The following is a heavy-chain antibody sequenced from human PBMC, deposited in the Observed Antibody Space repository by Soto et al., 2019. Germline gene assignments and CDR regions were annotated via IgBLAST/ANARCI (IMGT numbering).Heavy chain of an antibody. Sequence: SETLSLTCTVSGGSLSNYNWNWIRQAAGKGLEWIGRIYSSGITFYNPSLKSRATLSVDMFNHQISLKVTSVTAADTAMYYCARERTYQLSGDDALDIWGRGTMVTVSS. CDR3: ARERTYQLSGDDALDI. CDR2: IYSSGIT. D-gene: IGHD2-2*01. CDR1: GGSLSNYN. V-gene: IGHV4-4*07. J-gene: IGHJ3*02.